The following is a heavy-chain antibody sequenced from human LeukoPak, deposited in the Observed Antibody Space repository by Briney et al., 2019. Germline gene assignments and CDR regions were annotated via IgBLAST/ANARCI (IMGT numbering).Heavy chain of an antibody. J-gene: IGHJ4*02. Sequence: GGSLRLSCAASGFTFSSYAMSWVRQAPGKGLEWVSAISGSGGSTYYADSVKGRFTISRDNSKNTLFLQMNNLRAEDTAVYYCAKDSERSHLYYFDYWGQGTLVTVPS. CDR2: ISGSGGST. CDR1: GFTFSSYA. V-gene: IGHV3-23*01. D-gene: IGHD5-24*01. CDR3: AKDSERSHLYYFDY.